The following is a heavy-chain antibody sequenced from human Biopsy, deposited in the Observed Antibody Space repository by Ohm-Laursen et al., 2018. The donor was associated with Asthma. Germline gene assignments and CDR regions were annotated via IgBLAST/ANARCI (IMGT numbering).Heavy chain of an antibody. CDR1: GTHFGSYN. CDR2: IWNDGNKN. J-gene: IGHJ6*02. CDR3: ARGIYDMDV. V-gene: IGHV3-33*08. Sequence: SLRLSCAASGTHFGSYNMHWARQAPGKGLEWVAPIWNDGNKNYYADSVRGRFTISRDNSKNMLYLQMNSLRAEDTAVYFCARGIYDMDVRGQGTTVTVSS.